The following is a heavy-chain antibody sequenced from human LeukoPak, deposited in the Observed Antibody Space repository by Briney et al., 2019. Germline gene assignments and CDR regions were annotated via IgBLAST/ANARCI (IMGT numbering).Heavy chain of an antibody. V-gene: IGHV3-21*04. CDR3: ARDWDYGGNKDFDY. D-gene: IGHD4-23*01. Sequence: PGGSLRLSCAASGFTFSSYSMNWVRQAPGKGLEWVSSISSSSSYIYYADSVKGRFTISRDNAKNSLYLQMNSLRAEDTALYYCARDWDYGGNKDFDYWGQGTLVTVSS. J-gene: IGHJ4*02. CDR1: GFTFSSYS. CDR2: ISSSSSYI.